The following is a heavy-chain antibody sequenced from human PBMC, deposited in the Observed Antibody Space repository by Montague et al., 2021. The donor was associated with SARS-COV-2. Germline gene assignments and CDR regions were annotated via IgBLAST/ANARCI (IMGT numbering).Heavy chain of an antibody. Sequence: SETLSLTCAVSGGSISSGGYYWSWIRQHPGKGLEWIGYIYYSGSTYYNPSLKTRVSLSLDTPKNHFSLHLSSVTAADTAIYFCARAQNTCFIANCVNYFDVWGLGALVTVS. V-gene: IGHV4-61*03. CDR1: GGSISSGGYY. J-gene: IGHJ4*02. D-gene: IGHD1-1*01. CDR3: ARAQNTCFIANCVNYFDV. CDR2: IYYSGST.